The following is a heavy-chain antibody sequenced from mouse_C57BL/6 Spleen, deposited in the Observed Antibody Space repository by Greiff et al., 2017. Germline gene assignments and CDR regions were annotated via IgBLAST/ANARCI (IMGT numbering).Heavy chain of an antibody. CDR2: ISSGRSCT. Sequence: EVKLMESGGDLVKPGGSLKLSCAASGFTFSSYGMSWVRQTPDKRLEWVATISSGRSCTYYPDSVKGRFTISRDNAKNTLYLQMSSLKAEDTAVYDCARHAYDGSSYAMDYWGQGTSVTVSS. J-gene: IGHJ4*01. V-gene: IGHV5-6*01. D-gene: IGHD1-1*01. CDR1: GFTFSSYG. CDR3: ARHAYDGSSYAMDY.